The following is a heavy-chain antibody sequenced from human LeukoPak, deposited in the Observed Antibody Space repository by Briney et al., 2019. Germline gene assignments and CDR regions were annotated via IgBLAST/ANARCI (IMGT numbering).Heavy chain of an antibody. Sequence: AGGSLRLSCAPSGFTVSINYMSWVRQAPGKGLEWVSVIYSGGSPYYADSVKGRFTISRENSKTTLSLQMRSLRAEDTAVYYCVKVGHLVRGVIDGTPFDNWGQGTLVTVSS. CDR3: VKVGHLVRGVIDGTPFDN. CDR2: IYSGGSP. V-gene: IGHV3-53*05. J-gene: IGHJ4*02. D-gene: IGHD3-10*01. CDR1: GFTVSINY.